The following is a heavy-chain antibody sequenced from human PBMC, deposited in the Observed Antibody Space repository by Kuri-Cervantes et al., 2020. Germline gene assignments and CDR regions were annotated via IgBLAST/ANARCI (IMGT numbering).Heavy chain of an antibody. CDR2: VDPNSGGT. CDR1: GYSFTGHY. J-gene: IGHJ4*02. Sequence: ASVKVSCKAPGYSFTGHYMHWVRQAPGHGLEWMGWVDPNSGGTNYAQKFQGWVTMTRDTSISTAYMELSRLRSDDTAVYYCARGGSSGCLDYWGQGTLVTVSS. D-gene: IGHD6-19*01. CDR3: ARGGSSGCLDY. V-gene: IGHV1-2*04.